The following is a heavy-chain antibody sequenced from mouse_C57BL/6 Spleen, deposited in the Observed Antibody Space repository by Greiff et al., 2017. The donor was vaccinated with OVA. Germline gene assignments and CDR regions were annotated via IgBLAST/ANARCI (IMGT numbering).Heavy chain of an antibody. CDR2: ISGGGGNT. Sequence: EVHLVESGGGLVQPGGSLKLSCAASGFTFSSYTMSWVRQTPEKRLEWVATISGGGGNTYYPDSVKGRFTISRDNAKNTLYLQMSSLRSEDTALYYCASQLLRQGYFDVWGTGTTVTVSS. D-gene: IGHD1-2*01. V-gene: IGHV5-9*01. CDR1: GFTFSSYT. CDR3: ASQLLRQGYFDV. J-gene: IGHJ1*03.